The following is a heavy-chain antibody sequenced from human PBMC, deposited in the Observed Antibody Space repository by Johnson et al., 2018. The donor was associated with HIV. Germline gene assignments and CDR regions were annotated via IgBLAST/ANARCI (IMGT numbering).Heavy chain of an antibody. J-gene: IGHJ3*02. CDR2: ISYDGINK. CDR1: GFTVSSNY. Sequence: QVQLVESGGGLIQPGGSLRLSCAASGFTVSSNYMSCVRQAPGKGLVWVAVISYDGINKYYADSVKGRFTISRDNSKNTLYLQMNSLRAEDTAVYYCARMRWGWSGFAFDIWGQGTMVTVSS. CDR3: ARMRWGWSGFAFDI. D-gene: IGHD6-19*01. V-gene: IGHV3-30*03.